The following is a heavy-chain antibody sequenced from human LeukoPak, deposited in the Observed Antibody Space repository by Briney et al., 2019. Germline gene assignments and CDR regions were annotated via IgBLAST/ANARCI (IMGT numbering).Heavy chain of an antibody. D-gene: IGHD2-2*01. Sequence: GGSLRLSCAASGFTFSNYWMSWVRQAPGKGLEWVANIKQDGSDKYYVDSLKGRFTISRDNAKNSLYLQMNSLRAEDTAVYYCARGSYKGSTSCCYLDYWGQGTLVTVSS. CDR2: IKQDGSDK. V-gene: IGHV3-7*02. J-gene: IGHJ4*02. CDR3: ARGSYKGSTSCCYLDY. CDR1: GFTFSNYW.